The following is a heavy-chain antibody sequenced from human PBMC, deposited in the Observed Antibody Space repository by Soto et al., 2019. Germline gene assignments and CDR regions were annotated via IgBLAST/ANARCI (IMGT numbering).Heavy chain of an antibody. V-gene: IGHV1-18*01. CDR1: GYTFTSYG. Sequence: QVQLVQSGAEVKKPGASVKVSCKASGYTFTSYGISWVRQAPGQGLEWMGWISAYNGNTNYAQKFQGRVTITADKSTSTAYMELSSLRSEDTAVYYCARYSYGERSDYWGQGTLVTVSS. D-gene: IGHD5-18*01. CDR2: ISAYNGNT. J-gene: IGHJ4*02. CDR3: ARYSYGERSDY.